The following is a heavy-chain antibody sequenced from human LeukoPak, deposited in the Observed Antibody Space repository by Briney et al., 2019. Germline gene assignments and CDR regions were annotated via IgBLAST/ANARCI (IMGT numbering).Heavy chain of an antibody. Sequence: SETLSLTCTVSGGSISSYYWSWIRQPAGKGLEWIGRIYTSGSTNYNPSLKSRVTMSVDTSKNQFSLKLGSVTAADTAVYYCAAMDTAMVRDYWGQGTLVTVSS. D-gene: IGHD5-18*01. CDR3: AAMDTAMVRDY. CDR2: IYTSGST. J-gene: IGHJ4*02. V-gene: IGHV4-4*07. CDR1: GGSISSYY.